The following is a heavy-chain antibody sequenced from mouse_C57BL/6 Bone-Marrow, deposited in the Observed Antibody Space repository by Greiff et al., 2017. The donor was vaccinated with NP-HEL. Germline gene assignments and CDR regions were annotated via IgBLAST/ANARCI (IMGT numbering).Heavy chain of an antibody. CDR2: LYPRDGST. J-gene: IGHJ1*03. CDR3: ARKNPYWYFDV. CDR1: GYTFTDHT. Sequence: QVQLQQSDAELVKPGASVKISCKVSGYTFTDHTIHWMKQRPEQGLEWIGYLYPRDGSTKYNEKFKGKATLTADTASSTAYMQLNSLTSEDSAVYFCARKNPYWYFDVWGTGTTVTVSS. V-gene: IGHV1-78*01.